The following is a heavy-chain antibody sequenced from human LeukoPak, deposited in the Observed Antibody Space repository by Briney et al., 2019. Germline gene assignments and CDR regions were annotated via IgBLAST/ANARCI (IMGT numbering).Heavy chain of an antibody. J-gene: IGHJ4*02. CDR2: ISAYNGNT. CDR3: ARVHSGSYPFDY. D-gene: IGHD1-26*01. Sequence: ASVKVSCKASGYTFTSYGITWVRQAPGQGLEWLGWISAYNGNTNYAQKLQGRVTMTTDTSTSTAYMELRSLRSDDTAVYYCARVHSGSYPFDYWGQGTLVTVSS. CDR1: GYTFTSYG. V-gene: IGHV1-18*01.